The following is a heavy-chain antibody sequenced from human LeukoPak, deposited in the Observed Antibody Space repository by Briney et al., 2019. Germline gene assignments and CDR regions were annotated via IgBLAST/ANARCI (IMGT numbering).Heavy chain of an antibody. CDR3: ARHKSGGTFPLDY. Sequence: SETLSLTCAVYGGSFSGYYWSWIRQPPGKGLEWIGYIYYSGSTKYNPSLKSRVTISVDTSKNHFSLKLSSVTAADTAVYYCARHKSGGTFPLDYWGQGTLVTVSS. D-gene: IGHD2/OR15-2a*01. CDR2: IYYSGST. V-gene: IGHV4-59*08. CDR1: GGSFSGYY. J-gene: IGHJ4*02.